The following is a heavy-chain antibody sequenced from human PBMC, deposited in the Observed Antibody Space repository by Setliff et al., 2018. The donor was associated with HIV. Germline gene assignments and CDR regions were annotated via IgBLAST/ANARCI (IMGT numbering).Heavy chain of an antibody. D-gene: IGHD3-9*01. CDR3: ARSGNILTDYSYYSYFMDV. Sequence: SETLSLTCTVSDDPINSFYWSWIRQPPGKGLEWIGYIYTSGSTNYNPSLEGRVTMSVDTSKNQFSLQLTSVTAADTAVYYCARSGNILTDYSYYSYFMDVWGGGTTVTVSS. V-gene: IGHV4-4*09. CDR1: DDPINSFY. J-gene: IGHJ6*03. CDR2: IYTSGST.